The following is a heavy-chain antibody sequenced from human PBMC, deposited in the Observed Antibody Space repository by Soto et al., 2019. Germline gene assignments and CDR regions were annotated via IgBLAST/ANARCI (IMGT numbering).Heavy chain of an antibody. CDR1: GYTLTSYY. CDR3: AREVQLGSSYYYYGMDV. Sequence: ASGKVSCKASGYTLTSYYIHWVRQAPGQGLEWMGIINPSGGSTSYAQKFQGRVTMTRDTSTSTVYMELSSLRSEDTAVYYCAREVQLGSSYYYYGMDVWGQGTTVTVSS. D-gene: IGHD6-6*01. CDR2: INPSGGST. V-gene: IGHV1-46*01. J-gene: IGHJ6*02.